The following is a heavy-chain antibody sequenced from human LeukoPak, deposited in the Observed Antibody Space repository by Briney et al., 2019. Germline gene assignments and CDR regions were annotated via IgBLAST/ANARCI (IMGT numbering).Heavy chain of an antibody. CDR3: ARDRRWFGTFDP. Sequence: PGGSLRLSCAASGFSVSSNYMNWVRQAPGKGLEWVAVISYDGSNKYYADSVKGRFTISRDNSKNTLYLQMNSLRAEDTAVYYCARDRRWFGTFDPWGQGTLVTVSS. V-gene: IGHV3-30*03. CDR1: GFSVSSNY. CDR2: ISYDGSNK. D-gene: IGHD3-10*01. J-gene: IGHJ5*02.